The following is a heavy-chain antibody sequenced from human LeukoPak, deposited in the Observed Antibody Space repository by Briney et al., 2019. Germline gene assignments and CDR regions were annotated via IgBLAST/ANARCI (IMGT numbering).Heavy chain of an antibody. CDR1: GFTFSSYA. J-gene: IGHJ5*02. CDR3: ATWRDKAAVS. Sequence: PGGSLRLSCAASGFTFSSYAMSCVRQAPGKGLEWVSAISSSGGGTYYADSVKGRFTISRDNSKNTLYLQMNSLRGEDTAVYYCATWRDKAAVSWGQGTLVTVSS. CDR2: ISSSGGGT. V-gene: IGHV3-23*01. D-gene: IGHD6-13*01.